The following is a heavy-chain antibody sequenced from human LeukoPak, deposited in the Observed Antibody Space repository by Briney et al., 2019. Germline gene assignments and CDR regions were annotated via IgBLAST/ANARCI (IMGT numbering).Heavy chain of an antibody. CDR3: ARAHTADSSSSPYYYYYMDV. CDR2: IIPIFGTA. Sequence: ASVKVSCKASGGTFSSYAISWVRQAPGQGLEWMGGIIPIFGTANYAQKFQGRVTITADESTSTAYMELSSLRSEDTAVYYCARAHTADSSSSPYYYYYMDVWGKGTTVTASS. J-gene: IGHJ6*03. D-gene: IGHD6-13*01. V-gene: IGHV1-69*13. CDR1: GGTFSSYA.